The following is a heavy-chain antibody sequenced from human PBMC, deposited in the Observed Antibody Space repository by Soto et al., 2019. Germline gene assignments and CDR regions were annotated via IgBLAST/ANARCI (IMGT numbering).Heavy chain of an antibody. CDR2: IDNAGSSA. D-gene: IGHD1-26*01. J-gene: IGHJ6*02. Sequence: GGSLRLSCAASGFTFSIYWMHWVRQAPGKGPVWVSRIDNAGSSARYADYVKGRFTISRDNAKNTVYLQMNSLRAEDTAVYYCTRVGGSVSGMDVWGQGTTVTVSS. CDR3: TRVGGSVSGMDV. V-gene: IGHV3-74*01. CDR1: GFTFSIYW.